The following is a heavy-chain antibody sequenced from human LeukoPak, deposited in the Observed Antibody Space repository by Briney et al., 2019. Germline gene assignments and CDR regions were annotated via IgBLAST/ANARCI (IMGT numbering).Heavy chain of an antibody. D-gene: IGHD6-13*01. CDR3: AKDPVMLRIAAAAHD. CDR1: GFTFSSVA. CDR2: SSVSGGST. Sequence: GGSLRLSCAASGFTFSSVAMSWVRHAPGKGLGWVSASSVSGGSTNYADSVNGRFTTSRDNSKNTMFLQMTSLRAEHTAVYYCAKDPVMLRIAAAAHDWGQGNLVTVSS. V-gene: IGHV3-23*01. J-gene: IGHJ4*02.